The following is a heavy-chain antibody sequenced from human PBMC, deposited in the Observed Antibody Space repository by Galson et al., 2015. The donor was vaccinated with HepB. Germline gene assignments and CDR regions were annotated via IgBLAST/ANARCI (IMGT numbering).Heavy chain of an antibody. CDR2: VSGSGGST. CDR1: GFTFSSHA. CDR3: AKGMGTVTRAPSWGVDY. D-gene: IGHD3-16*01. V-gene: IGHV3-23*01. Sequence: SLRLSCAASGFTFSSHAMSWVRQAPGKGLEWVSAVSGSGGSTYYADSVKGRFTISRDNSKNTLYLQMNSLRAEDTAVYYCAKGMGTVTRAPSWGVDYWGQGTLVTVSS. J-gene: IGHJ4*02.